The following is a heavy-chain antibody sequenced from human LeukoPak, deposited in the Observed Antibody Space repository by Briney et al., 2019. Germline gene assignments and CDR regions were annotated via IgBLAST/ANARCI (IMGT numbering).Heavy chain of an antibody. CDR1: GFTFNSYA. Sequence: GGSLRLSCAASGFTFNSYAMNWVRQAQGNGLEWVSGISGSGGTTYYADSVQGRFTIFRDNSKNTLYLQMNSLRADDTAIYYCVKDSYYYDSSGYYYVKDHWGQGTLVTVSS. V-gene: IGHV3-23*01. D-gene: IGHD3-22*01. J-gene: IGHJ4*02. CDR2: ISGSGGTT. CDR3: VKDSYYYDSSGYYYVKDH.